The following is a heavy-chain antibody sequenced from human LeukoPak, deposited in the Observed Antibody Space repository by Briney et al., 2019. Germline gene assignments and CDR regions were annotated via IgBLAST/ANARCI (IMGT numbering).Heavy chain of an antibody. CDR1: GGSISSSSYY. J-gene: IGHJ4*02. CDR3: ARDGLDSGYDGY. CDR2: IYYSGST. V-gene: IGHV4-39*07. Sequence: SETLSLTCTVSGGSISSSSYYWGWIRQPPGKGQEWIGSIYYSGSTYYNPSLKSRVTISVDTSKNQFSLKLSSVTAADTAVYYCARDGLDSGYDGYWGQGTLVTVSS. D-gene: IGHD5-12*01.